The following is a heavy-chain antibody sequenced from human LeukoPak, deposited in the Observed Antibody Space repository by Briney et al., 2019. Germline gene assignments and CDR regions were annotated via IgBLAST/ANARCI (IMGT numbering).Heavy chain of an antibody. J-gene: IGHJ2*01. CDR1: GFTVSSNY. V-gene: IGHV3-66*01. CDR3: ARDKVYYYDSSGYSYYWYFDL. D-gene: IGHD3-22*01. Sequence: GGSLRLSCAASGFTVSSNYMSWVRQAPGKGLEWVSVIYSGGSTYYADSVKSRFTISRDNSKNTLYLQMNSLRAEDTAVYYCARDKVYYYDSSGYSYYWYFDLWGRGTLVTVSS. CDR2: IYSGGST.